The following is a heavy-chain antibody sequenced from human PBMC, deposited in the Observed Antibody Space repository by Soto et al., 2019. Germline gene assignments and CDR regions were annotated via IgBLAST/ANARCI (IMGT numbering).Heavy chain of an antibody. D-gene: IGHD3-16*02. J-gene: IGHJ2*01. Sequence: QVQLQESGPGLVKPSQTLSLTCTVSGGSISSGGYYWSWIRQHPGKGLEWIGYIYYSGSTYYKPSLKSRVTISVATSKNQFSLKLSSVTAADTAVYYCAREAVMITFGGVIDYWYFDLWGRGTLVTVSS. CDR3: AREAVMITFGGVIDYWYFDL. CDR1: GGSISSGGYY. CDR2: IYYSGST. V-gene: IGHV4-31*03.